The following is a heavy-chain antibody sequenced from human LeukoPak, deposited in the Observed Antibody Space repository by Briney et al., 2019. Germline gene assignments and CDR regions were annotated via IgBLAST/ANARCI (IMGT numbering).Heavy chain of an antibody. J-gene: IGHJ3*02. CDR2: ISAYNGNT. CDR3: ARVGELLLQGGDAFDI. D-gene: IGHD1-26*01. CDR1: GYTFTSYG. V-gene: IGHV1-18*01. Sequence: ASVKVSCKASGYTFTSYGISWVRQAPGQGLEWMGWISAYNGNTNYAQKLQGRVTMTTDTSTSTAYMELRSLRSDDTAVYYCARVGELLLQGGDAFDIWGQGTMVTVSS.